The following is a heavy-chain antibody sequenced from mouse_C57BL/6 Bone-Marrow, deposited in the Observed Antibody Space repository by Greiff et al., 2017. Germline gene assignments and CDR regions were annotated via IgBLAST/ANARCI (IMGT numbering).Heavy chain of an antibody. Sequence: VQLVESGPGLVQPSQSLSITCTVSGFSLTSYGVHWVRQSPGKGLEWLGVIWSGGSTDYNAAFISRLSISKDNSKSQVFFKMNSLQADDTAIYYCARKRLLGLSAYAMDDWGQGTSVTVSS. J-gene: IGHJ4*01. D-gene: IGHD2-4*01. CDR3: ARKRLLGLSAYAMDD. CDR2: IWSGGST. CDR1: GFSLTSYG. V-gene: IGHV2-2*01.